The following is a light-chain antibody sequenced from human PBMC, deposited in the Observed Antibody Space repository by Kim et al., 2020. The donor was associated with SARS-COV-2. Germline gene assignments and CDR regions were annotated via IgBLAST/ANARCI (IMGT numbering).Light chain of an antibody. CDR2: GAS. J-gene: IGKJ1*01. CDR3: QQYGSSPRT. V-gene: IGKV3-20*01. CDR1: QSVSSGY. Sequence: APGERATLSCRASQSVSSGYLAWYQQKPGQPPRLLIYGASSRATGIPDRFSGSGSGTDFTLTISRLEPEDFAVYYCQQYGSSPRTFGQGTKVEIK.